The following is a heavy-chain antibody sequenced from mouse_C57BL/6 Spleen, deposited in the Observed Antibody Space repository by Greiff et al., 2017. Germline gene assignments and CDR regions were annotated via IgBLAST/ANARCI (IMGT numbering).Heavy chain of an antibody. CDR3: AIVPSLYGKYFDV. V-gene: IGHV1-74*01. Sequence: QVQLQQPGAELVKPGASVKVSCKASGYTFTSYWMHWVKQRPGQGLEWIGRIHPSDSDTNYNQKFKSKATLTVNKSSSTAYMQLSSLTSEDSAVYYCAIVPSLYGKYFDVWGTGTTVTVSS. J-gene: IGHJ1*03. CDR1: GYTFTSYW. CDR2: IHPSDSDT. D-gene: IGHD1-1*01.